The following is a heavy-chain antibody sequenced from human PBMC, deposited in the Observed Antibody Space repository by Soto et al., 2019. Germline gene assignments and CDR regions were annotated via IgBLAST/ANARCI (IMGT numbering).Heavy chain of an antibody. V-gene: IGHV3-33*01. CDR1: GFTFSSYG. CDR2: IWYDGSNK. J-gene: IGHJ3*02. CDR3: ARDLHDYIWGSYRPDAFDI. Sequence: PGGSLGLSCAASGFTFSSYGMHWVRQAPGKGLEWVAVIWYDGSNKYYADSVKGRFTISRDNSKNTLYLQMNSLRAEDTAVYYCARDLHDYIWGSYRPDAFDIWGQGTMVTVSS. D-gene: IGHD3-16*02.